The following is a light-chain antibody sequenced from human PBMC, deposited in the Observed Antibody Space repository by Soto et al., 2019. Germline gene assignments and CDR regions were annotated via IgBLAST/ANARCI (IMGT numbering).Light chain of an antibody. CDR2: AAS. V-gene: IGKV1-9*01. CDR3: QQHSNWPPIT. J-gene: IGKJ5*01. Sequence: DIQLTQSPSFLSPSVGDSVTITCXASQGISSYLAWYQQKPGKAPKLLIYAASTLQSGVPSRFSGSGSGTEFTLTISSLQPEDFAVYYCQQHSNWPPITFGQGTRLEIK. CDR1: QGISSY.